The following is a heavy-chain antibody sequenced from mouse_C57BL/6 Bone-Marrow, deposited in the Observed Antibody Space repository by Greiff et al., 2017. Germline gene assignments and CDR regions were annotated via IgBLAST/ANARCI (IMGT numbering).Heavy chain of an antibody. J-gene: IGHJ2*01. Sequence: VHVKQSGAELVRPGASVKLSCTASGFNIKDDYMHWVKQRPEQGLEWIGWIDPENGDTEYASKFQGKATITADTSSNTAYLQLSSLTSEDTAVYYCMGDYYGSSYGLDYWGQGTTLTVSS. CDR2: IDPENGDT. D-gene: IGHD1-1*01. CDR1: GFNIKDDY. V-gene: IGHV14-4*01. CDR3: MGDYYGSSYGLDY.